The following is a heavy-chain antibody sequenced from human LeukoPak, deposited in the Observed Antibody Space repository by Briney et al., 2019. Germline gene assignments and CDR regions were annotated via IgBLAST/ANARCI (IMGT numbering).Heavy chain of an antibody. V-gene: IGHV3-23*01. CDR3: AGSIAVAGTIDY. D-gene: IGHD6-19*01. J-gene: IGHJ4*02. Sequence: GGSLRLSCAASEFTLSSYAMSWVRQAPGKGLEWVSSISGNGDNTYYADSVKGRFTISRDNSKNTLYLQMNSLRAEDTAVYYCAGSIAVAGTIDYWGQGTLVTISS. CDR2: ISGNGDNT. CDR1: EFTLSSYA.